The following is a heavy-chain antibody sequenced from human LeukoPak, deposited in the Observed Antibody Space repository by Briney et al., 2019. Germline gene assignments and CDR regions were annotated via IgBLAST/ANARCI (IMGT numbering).Heavy chain of an antibody. CDR2: IKQDGSEK. D-gene: IGHD6-13*01. V-gene: IGHV3-7*01. J-gene: IGHJ4*02. Sequence: GGSLRLSCAASGFTFSSYWMSWVRQAPGKGLEWVANIKQDGSEKYVDSVKGRFTLSRDNAKNSLYLQMNSLRAEGTAVYYCARIFGYSSIYYFEYWGQGTLVTVSS. CDR3: ARIFGYSSIYYFEY. CDR1: GFTFSSYW.